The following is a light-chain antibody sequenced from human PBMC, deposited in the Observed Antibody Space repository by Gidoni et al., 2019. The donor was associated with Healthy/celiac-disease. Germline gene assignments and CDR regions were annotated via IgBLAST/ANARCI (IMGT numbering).Light chain of an antibody. J-gene: IGKJ3*01. CDR2: AAS. V-gene: IGKV1-27*01. CDR3: QKYNSAPRT. Sequence: DIQRTQSPSSLSASVGDRVTITCRASQGISNYLAWYQQKPGKVPQLLIYAASTLQSGVPSRFRGSGSGPDFTLTISSLPPEDVATYYCQKYNSAPRTFGPGTKVDIK. CDR1: QGISNY.